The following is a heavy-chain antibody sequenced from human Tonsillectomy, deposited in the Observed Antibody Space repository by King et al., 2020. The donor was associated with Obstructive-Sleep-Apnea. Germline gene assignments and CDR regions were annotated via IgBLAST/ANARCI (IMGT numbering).Heavy chain of an antibody. CDR3: ARDRTYYYDSSVDP. Sequence: VQLVESGGGLVQPGGSLRLSCEASGFTFSTYGMNWVRQGPGKGLEWVSYISGSTATIHYVDSVKGRFTISRDNAKNSLYLQMNSLRAEDSAVYYCARDRTYYYDSSVDPWGQGTLVTVSS. CDR1: GFTFSTYG. J-gene: IGHJ5*02. D-gene: IGHD3-22*01. V-gene: IGHV3-48*04. CDR2: ISGSTATI.